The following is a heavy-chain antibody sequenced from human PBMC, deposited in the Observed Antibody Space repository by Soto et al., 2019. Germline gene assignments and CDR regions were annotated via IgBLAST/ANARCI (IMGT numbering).Heavy chain of an antibody. Sequence: GASVKVSCKTSGYTFTSYYIHWVRQAPGQGLEWMGIINPSGAITSYAQNFQGRVTMTRDTSTSRVYMEVSSLRSEDTAVYYCARAYSGSSPFDYWGQGTQVTVS. CDR1: GYTFTSYY. J-gene: IGHJ4*02. CDR2: INPSGAIT. D-gene: IGHD1-26*01. CDR3: ARAYSGSSPFDY. V-gene: IGHV1-46*03.